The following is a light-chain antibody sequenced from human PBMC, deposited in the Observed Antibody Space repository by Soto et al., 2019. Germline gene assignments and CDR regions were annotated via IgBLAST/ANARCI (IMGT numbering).Light chain of an antibody. CDR3: QHYASFSGT. CDR2: KAS. J-gene: IGKJ1*01. CDR1: QSVSSW. V-gene: IGKV1-5*03. Sequence: DIQMTQSPSTLSASVGDRVTITCRASQSVSSWVAWYHLKPGKAPKLLIYKASTLETGVPSRFRRSGSRTEFPLTISSLQPDDFATYYCQHYASFSGTFGQGTKVEIK.